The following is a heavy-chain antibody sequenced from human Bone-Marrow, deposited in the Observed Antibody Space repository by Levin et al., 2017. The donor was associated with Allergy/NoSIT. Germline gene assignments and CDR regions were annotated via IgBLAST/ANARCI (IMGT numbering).Heavy chain of an antibody. V-gene: IGHV3-48*01. J-gene: IGHJ4*02. CDR1: GFTFSSYS. Sequence: GGSLRLSCATSGFTFSSYSMNWVRQAPGKGLEWVSYINSSSGTIYYADSVKGRFTIPRDNAKKSLYLQMSSLRVEDTAVYYCVRGLPDYWGQGTLVTVSS. CDR2: INSSSGTI. CDR3: VRGLPDY.